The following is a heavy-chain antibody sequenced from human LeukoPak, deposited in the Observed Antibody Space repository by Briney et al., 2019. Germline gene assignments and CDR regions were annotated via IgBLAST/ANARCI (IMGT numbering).Heavy chain of an antibody. CDR2: ISSSSSYT. D-gene: IGHD3-22*01. V-gene: IGHV3-11*05. Sequence: GGSLRLSCAASGFTFSDYYMSWIRQAPGKGLEWVSYISSSSSYTNYADSVKGRFTISRDNAKNSLYLQMNSLRAEDTAVYYFERDALSFYYDSSGYYPDAFDIWGQGTMVTVSS. CDR1: GFTFSDYY. J-gene: IGHJ3*02. CDR3: ERDALSFYYDSSGYYPDAFDI.